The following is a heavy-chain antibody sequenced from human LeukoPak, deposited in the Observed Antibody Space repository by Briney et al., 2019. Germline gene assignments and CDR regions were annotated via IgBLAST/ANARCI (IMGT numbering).Heavy chain of an antibody. CDR2: IIPIFGTA. Sequence: SVKVSCKASGGTFSSYAISWVRQAPGQGLEWMGGIIPIFGTANYAQKFQGRVTITADESTSTAYMELSSLRSEDTAVYYCARTPRIAAAGYYFNYWGQGTLVTVSS. CDR3: ARTPRIAAAGYYFNY. D-gene: IGHD6-13*01. CDR1: GGTFSSYA. V-gene: IGHV1-69*13. J-gene: IGHJ4*02.